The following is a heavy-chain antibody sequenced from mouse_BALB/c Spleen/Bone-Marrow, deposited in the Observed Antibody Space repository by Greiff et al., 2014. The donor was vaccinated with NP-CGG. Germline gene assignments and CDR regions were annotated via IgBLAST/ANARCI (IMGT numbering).Heavy chain of an antibody. J-gene: IGHJ3*01. CDR3: ARRFTTTAAWFAY. Sequence: EVQLQQSGPELVKPGASVKISCKASGYTFTDYNMHWVKQSHGKSLEWIGYIYPYNGGTGYNQKFKSKATLTVDNSSSTAYMELRSLTSEDSAVYYCARRFTTTAAWFAYWGQGTLVTVSA. CDR1: GYTFTDYN. V-gene: IGHV1S29*02. CDR2: IYPYNGGT. D-gene: IGHD1-2*01.